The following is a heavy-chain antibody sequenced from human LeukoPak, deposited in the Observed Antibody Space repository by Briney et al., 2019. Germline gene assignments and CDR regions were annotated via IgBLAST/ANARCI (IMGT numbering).Heavy chain of an antibody. J-gene: IGHJ4*02. CDR3: VKDSVISGWAARFYFDY. CDR2: INPRTGGT. D-gene: IGHD6-19*01. CDR1: GYSFSDYY. Sequence: ASVKVSCKASGYSFSDYYMHWVRQAPGQGLEWMGWINPRTGGTNYAQKFKDRVTMTRDTSIRIVYMELIRLKSDNTAVYYCVKDSVISGWAARFYFDYWGQGSLVTVSS. V-gene: IGHV1-2*02.